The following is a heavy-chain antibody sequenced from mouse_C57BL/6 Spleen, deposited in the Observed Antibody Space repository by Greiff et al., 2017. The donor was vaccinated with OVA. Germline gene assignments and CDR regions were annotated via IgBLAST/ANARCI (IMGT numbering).Heavy chain of an antibody. V-gene: IGHV1-22*01. Sequence: VHVKQSGPELVKPGASVKMSCKASGYTFTDYNMHWVKQSHGKSLEWIGYINPNNGGTSYNQKFKGKATLTVNKSSSTAYMELRSLTSEDSAVYYCARAQYYGSLDYWGQGTTLTVSS. CDR3: ARAQYYGSLDY. D-gene: IGHD1-1*01. J-gene: IGHJ2*01. CDR1: GYTFTDYN. CDR2: INPNNGGT.